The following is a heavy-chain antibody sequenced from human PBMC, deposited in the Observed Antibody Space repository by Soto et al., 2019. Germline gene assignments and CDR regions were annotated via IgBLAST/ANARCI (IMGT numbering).Heavy chain of an antibody. CDR3: ARIALWFGEPPHLDY. J-gene: IGHJ4*02. CDR2: IFSNDEK. D-gene: IGHD3-10*01. V-gene: IGHV2-26*01. Sequence: SGPTLVNPTETLTLTCTVSGFSLSNARMGVSWIRQPPGKALEWLAHIFSNDEKSYSTSLKSRLTISKDTSKSQVVLTITNMDPVDTATYYCARIALWFGEPPHLDYWGQGTLVTVSS. CDR1: GFSLSNARMG.